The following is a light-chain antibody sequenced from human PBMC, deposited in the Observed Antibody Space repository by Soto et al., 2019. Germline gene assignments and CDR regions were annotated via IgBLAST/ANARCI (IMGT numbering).Light chain of an antibody. CDR1: QTISSW. V-gene: IGKV1-5*01. CDR3: QQYNNWPQT. Sequence: DIQVTQSPSTLSASVGDRVTITCRASQTISSWLAWYQQKPGKAPKLLIYAASSLESGVPSRFSGSGSGTEFTLTISSLQSEDFAVYYCQQYNNWPQTFGQGTKVGIK. CDR2: AAS. J-gene: IGKJ1*01.